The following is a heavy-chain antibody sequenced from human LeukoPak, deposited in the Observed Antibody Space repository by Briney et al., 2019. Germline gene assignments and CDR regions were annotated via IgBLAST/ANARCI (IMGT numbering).Heavy chain of an antibody. Sequence: PGGSLRLSCAASGFTFDDYAMHWVRQAPGKGLEWVSGISWNSGSIGCADSVKGRFTISRDNAKNSLYLQMNSLRAEDMALYYCAKGYCSSTSCYFDYWGQGTLVTVSS. V-gene: IGHV3-9*03. J-gene: IGHJ4*02. CDR1: GFTFDDYA. CDR3: AKGYCSSTSCYFDY. D-gene: IGHD2-2*01. CDR2: ISWNSGSI.